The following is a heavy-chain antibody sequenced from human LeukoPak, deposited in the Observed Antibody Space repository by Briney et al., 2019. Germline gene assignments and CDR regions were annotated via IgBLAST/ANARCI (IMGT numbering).Heavy chain of an antibody. V-gene: IGHV4-31*03. CDR3: ARVDGSYCFDY. Sequence: SETLSLTCTVSGGSISSGGYYWSWIRQHPGKGLEWIGYIYYSGSTYYNPSLKSRVAISVDTSKNQFSLKLSSVTAADAAVYYCARVDGSYCFDYWGQGTLVTVSS. J-gene: IGHJ4*02. CDR2: IYYSGST. CDR1: GGSISSGGYY. D-gene: IGHD1-26*01.